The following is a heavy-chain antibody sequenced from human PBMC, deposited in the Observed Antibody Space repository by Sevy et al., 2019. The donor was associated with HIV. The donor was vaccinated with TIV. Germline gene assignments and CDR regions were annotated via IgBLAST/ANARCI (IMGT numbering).Heavy chain of an antibody. V-gene: IGHV3-66*02. CDR2: IYSGGST. D-gene: IGHD6-13*01. J-gene: IGHJ3*02. Sequence: GGSLRLSCAASGFTVSSNYMNWVRQAPGKGLEWVSVIYSGGSTYYADSVKGRFTISRDNSKNTLYLQMISLRAEDTAVYYCARDQAAAGTEGAFDIWGQGTMVTVSS. CDR3: ARDQAAAGTEGAFDI. CDR1: GFTVSSNY.